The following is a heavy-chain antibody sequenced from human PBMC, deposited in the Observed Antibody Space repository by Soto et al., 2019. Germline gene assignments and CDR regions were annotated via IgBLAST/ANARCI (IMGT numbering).Heavy chain of an antibody. V-gene: IGHV1-18*01. J-gene: IGHJ5*02. D-gene: IGHD2-15*01. CDR1: GYTFTSYG. CDR2: ISAYNGNT. Sequence: ASVKVSCKASGYTFTSYGISWVRQAPGQGLEWMGWISAYNGNTNYAQKLQGRVTMTTDTSTGTAYMELRSLRSDDTAVYYCARDSCSGGSCYFRWFDPWGQGTLDTVSS. CDR3: ARDSCSGGSCYFRWFDP.